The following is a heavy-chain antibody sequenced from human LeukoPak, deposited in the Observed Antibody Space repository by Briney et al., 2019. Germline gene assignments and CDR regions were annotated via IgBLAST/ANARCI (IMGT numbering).Heavy chain of an antibody. CDR1: GGSLSPYY. D-gene: IGHD3-3*01. J-gene: IGHJ5*02. CDR2: ISYSGST. Sequence: PSETLSLTCTVSGGSLSPYYWSWIRQSPGKGLEWIGYISYSGSTNSHPSLKSRVTISLDTSKNQFSLKLSSVSAADAAVYYCARVSGTNYDFWSKNWFDPWGQGTLVTVSS. CDR3: ARVSGTNYDFWSKNWFDP. V-gene: IGHV4-59*12.